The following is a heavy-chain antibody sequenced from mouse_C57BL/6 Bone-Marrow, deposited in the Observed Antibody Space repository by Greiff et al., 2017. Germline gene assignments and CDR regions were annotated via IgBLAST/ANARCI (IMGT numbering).Heavy chain of an antibody. D-gene: IGHD3-2*02. CDR3: ARDSPDYFDY. V-gene: IGHV1-20*01. J-gene: IGHJ2*01. CDR2: INPYNGDT. Sequence: VQLKQSGPELVKPGDSVKIYCKASGYSFTGYFMNWVMQSHGKSLEWIGRINPYNGDTFYNQKFKGKATLTVDKSSSTAHMELRSLTSEDSAVYYCARDSPDYFDYWGQGTTLTVSS. CDR1: GYSFTGYF.